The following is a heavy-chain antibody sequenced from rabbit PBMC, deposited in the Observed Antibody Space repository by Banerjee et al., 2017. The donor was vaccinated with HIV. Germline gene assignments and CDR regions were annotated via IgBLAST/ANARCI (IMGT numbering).Heavy chain of an antibody. Sequence: QSLEESGGDLVKPGASLTLTCTASGFTLSSYWICWVRQAPGKGLEWIACIYNGDGRTVYASWAKGRFTISKASSTTVTLQMTSLTVADTAINFCARGATGGGAGLALWGPGTLVTVS. CDR3: ARGATGGGAGLAL. V-gene: IGHV1S40*01. D-gene: IGHD3-1*01. CDR1: GFTLSSYW. J-gene: IGHJ6*01. CDR2: IYNGDGRT.